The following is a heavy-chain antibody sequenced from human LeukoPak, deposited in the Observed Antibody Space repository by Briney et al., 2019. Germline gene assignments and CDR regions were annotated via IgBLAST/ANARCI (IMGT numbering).Heavy chain of an antibody. CDR1: GFTFSSYA. Sequence: PGGSLRLSCAASGFTFSSYAMHWVRQAPGKGLEWVAVISYDGSNKYYADSVKGRFTISRDNSKNTLYLQMNSLRAEDTAVYYCARDRMDPNSSSFQTTDYWGQGTLVTVSS. J-gene: IGHJ4*02. CDR2: ISYDGSNK. V-gene: IGHV3-30-3*01. D-gene: IGHD6-6*01. CDR3: ARDRMDPNSSSFQTTDY.